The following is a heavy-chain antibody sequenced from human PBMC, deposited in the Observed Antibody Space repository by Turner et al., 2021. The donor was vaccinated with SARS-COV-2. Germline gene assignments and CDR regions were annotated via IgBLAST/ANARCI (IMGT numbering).Heavy chain of an antibody. J-gene: IGHJ6*02. V-gene: IGHV1-24*01. CDR3: ATGVAVTGTPSAYYYYYGMDV. Sequence: QVQLVQSGAEVKKPGASEKVSCKVSGYTLTELSMHWVRQAPGKGLEWMGGFDPEDGETIYAQKFQGRVTMTEDTSTDTAYMELSSLRSEDTAVYYCATGVAVTGTPSAYYYYYGMDVWGQGTTVTVSS. CDR2: FDPEDGET. D-gene: IGHD6-19*01. CDR1: GYTLTELS.